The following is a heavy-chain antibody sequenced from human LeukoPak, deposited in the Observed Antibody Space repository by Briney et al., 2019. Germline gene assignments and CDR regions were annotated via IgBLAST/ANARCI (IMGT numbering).Heavy chain of an antibody. J-gene: IGHJ4*02. D-gene: IGHD6-13*01. CDR3: ARESAAAAFDY. CDR1: GYTFTSYG. CDR2: IIPIFGTA. Sequence: SVKVSCKASGYTFTSYGISWVRQAPGQGLEWIGGIIPIFGTANYAQKFQGRVTITTDESTSTAYMELSSLRSEDTAVYYCARESAAAAFDYWGQGTLVTVSS. V-gene: IGHV1-69*05.